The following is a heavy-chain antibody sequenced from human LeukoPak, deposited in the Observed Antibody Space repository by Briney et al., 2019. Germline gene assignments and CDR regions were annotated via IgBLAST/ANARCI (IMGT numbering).Heavy chain of an antibody. V-gene: IGHV7-4-1*02. CDR2: INTNTGNP. D-gene: IGHD5/OR15-5a*01. Sequence: ASVKVSCKASGYTFTSYAMNWVRQAPGQGLEWIGWINTNTGNPTYAQGFTGRFVFSLDTSVSTAYLHISSLKAEDTAVYYCARAEFSGIVSTCFSYWGQGPWSPSPQ. CDR3: ARAEFSGIVSTCFSY. CDR1: GYTFTSYA. J-gene: IGHJ4*02.